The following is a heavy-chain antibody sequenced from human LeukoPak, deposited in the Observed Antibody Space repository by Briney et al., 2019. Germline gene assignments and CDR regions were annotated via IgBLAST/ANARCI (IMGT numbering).Heavy chain of an antibody. CDR1: GGSFSGYY. V-gene: IGHV4-4*07. CDR3: ARDGPDNYYDSSAYYYSI. CDR2: IYSSGST. D-gene: IGHD3-22*01. Sequence: SETLSLTCAVYGGSFSGYYWSWIRQPAGKGLEWIGRIYSSGSTNYNPSLKSRVTMSVDTSKNQFSLKLSSVTAADTAVYYCARDGPDNYYDSSAYYYSIWGQGTLVTVSS. J-gene: IGHJ4*02.